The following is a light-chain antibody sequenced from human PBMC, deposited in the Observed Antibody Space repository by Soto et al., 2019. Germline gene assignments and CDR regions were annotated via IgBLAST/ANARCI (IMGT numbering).Light chain of an antibody. CDR3: QQYQTYST. J-gene: IGKJ5*01. V-gene: IGKV1-5*01. Sequence: DIQMTQSPSTLSASVGDRVTITCRASQSISIWLAWYQQKPGKAPKVLIYDASSLGSGVPSRFSGSGSGTEFTLTISSLQPDDFATYFCQQYQTYSTFGQGTRLEIK. CDR2: DAS. CDR1: QSISIW.